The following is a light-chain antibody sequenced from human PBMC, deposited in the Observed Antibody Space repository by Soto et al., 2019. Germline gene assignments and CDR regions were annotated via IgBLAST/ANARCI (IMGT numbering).Light chain of an antibody. CDR2: GNS. CDR3: QSSDSSLSGPRL. Sequence: QSVFTQPPSVSGAPGPTVTISCTGSSSNIGAGYDVHWYQQLPGTAPKLLIYGNSNRPSGVPDRFSGSKSGTLASLAITGLQAEDEADYDCQSSDSSLSGPRLFGGGNKLTVL. V-gene: IGLV1-40*01. J-gene: IGLJ2*01. CDR1: SSNIGAGYD.